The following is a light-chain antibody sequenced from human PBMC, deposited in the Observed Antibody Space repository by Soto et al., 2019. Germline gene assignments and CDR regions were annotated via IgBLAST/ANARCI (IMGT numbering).Light chain of an antibody. CDR1: QGVSSS. V-gene: IGKV3-15*01. J-gene: IGKJ1*01. CDR3: QQYIYWPRT. Sequence: EIVMTQSPATLSVSPGERATLSCRASQGVSSSLAWYQQTAGQAPRLLIYDVSTRATGIPARFSGSGSGTEFTLTISSLQSEDFAVYYCQQYIYWPRTFGQGTRVEI. CDR2: DVS.